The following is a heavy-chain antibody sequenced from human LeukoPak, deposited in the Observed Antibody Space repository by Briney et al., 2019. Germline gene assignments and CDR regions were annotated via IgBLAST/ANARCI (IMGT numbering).Heavy chain of an antibody. Sequence: ASVEVSCKTSGYTFTDYYIHWVRQAPGQGPEWMGRINPNSGGTDPAQKFQGRGTMTRDTSITTAYMELSRLTSDDTAVYYCARVAYGNNATPFDHWGQGTLVIVSS. CDR1: GYTFTDYY. D-gene: IGHD4-11*01. J-gene: IGHJ4*02. CDR2: INPNSGGT. CDR3: ARVAYGNNATPFDH. V-gene: IGHV1-2*06.